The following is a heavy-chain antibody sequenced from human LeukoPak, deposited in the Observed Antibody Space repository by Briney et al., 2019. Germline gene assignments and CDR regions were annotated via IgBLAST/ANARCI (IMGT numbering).Heavy chain of an antibody. CDR1: GFTFSSYA. V-gene: IGHV3-23*01. J-gene: IGHJ4*02. CDR2: ISGSGGST. D-gene: IGHD2-15*01. CDR3: AKPMSDELLLFDY. Sequence: GGSLRLSCAASGFTFSSYAMSWVRQAPGKGLEWVSAISGSGGSTYYADSVKGRFTTSRDNSKNTLYLQMNSLRAEDTAVYYCAKPMSDELLLFDYWGQGTLVTVSS.